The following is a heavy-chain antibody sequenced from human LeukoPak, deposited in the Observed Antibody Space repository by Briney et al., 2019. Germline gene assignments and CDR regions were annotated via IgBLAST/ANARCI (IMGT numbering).Heavy chain of an antibody. J-gene: IGHJ6*03. CDR1: GGSFSGYY. V-gene: IGHV4-34*01. Sequence: SETLSLTCAVYGGSFSGYYWSWIRQPPGKGLEWIGEINHSGSTNYNPSLKSRVTISVDTSKNQFSLKLSSVTAADTAVYYCARSGPYYYYYYVDVWGKGTTVTVSS. CDR2: INHSGST. CDR3: ARSGPYYYYYYVDV. D-gene: IGHD2-8*02.